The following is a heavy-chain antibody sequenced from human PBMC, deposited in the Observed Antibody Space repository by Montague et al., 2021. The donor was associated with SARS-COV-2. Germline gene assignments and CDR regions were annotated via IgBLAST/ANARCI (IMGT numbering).Heavy chain of an antibody. CDR2: XDWDDDK. CDR3: ARETGTTVSLDY. CDR1: GFSLSTSGMC. V-gene: IGHV2-70*11. Sequence: PALVKPTQTLTLTCTFSGFSLSTSGMCVGWIRQPPGKALEWLARXDWDDDKYYSTSLKTRLTISKDTSKNQVVLTMTNMDPVDTATYYCARETGTTVSLDYWGQGTLVTVSS. J-gene: IGHJ4*02. D-gene: IGHD1-7*01.